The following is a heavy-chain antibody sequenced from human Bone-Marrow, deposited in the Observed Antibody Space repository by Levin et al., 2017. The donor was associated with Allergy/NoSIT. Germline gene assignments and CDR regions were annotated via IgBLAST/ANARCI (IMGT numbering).Heavy chain of an antibody. CDR2: IHHSGSA. Sequence: SETLSLTCSVSGDSMSGRDYYWTWIRQYPGRGLEWIGFIHHSGSAYYNPSLKSRLAMSLDTSKSQFSLRLTSVTVADTAVYFCARDECAWFGECYGMDVWGQGTTVIVSS. V-gene: IGHV4-31*03. CDR3: ARDECAWFGECYGMDV. D-gene: IGHD3-10*01. CDR1: GDSMSGRDYY. J-gene: IGHJ6*02.